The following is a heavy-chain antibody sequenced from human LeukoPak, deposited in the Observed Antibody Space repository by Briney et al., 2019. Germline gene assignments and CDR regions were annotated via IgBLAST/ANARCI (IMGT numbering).Heavy chain of an antibody. CDR3: ARVPAYGDPSDFWFDP. CDR1: GGSFSGYY. D-gene: IGHD4-17*01. V-gene: IGHV4-34*01. J-gene: IGHJ5*02. Sequence: SETLSLTCAVYGGSFSGYYWSWIRQPPGKGLEWIGEINHSGSTNYNPSLKSRVTISVGTSKNQFSLKLSSVTAADTAVYYCARVPAYGDPSDFWFDPWGQGTLVTVSS. CDR2: INHSGST.